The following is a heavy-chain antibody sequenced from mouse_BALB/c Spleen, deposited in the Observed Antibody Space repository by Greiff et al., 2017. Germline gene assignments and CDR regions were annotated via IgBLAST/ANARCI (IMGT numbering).Heavy chain of an antibody. J-gene: IGHJ3*01. CDR3: ASSLVSDYGGFAY. CDR1: GFSLSRYS. CDR2: IWGGGST. V-gene: IGHV2-6-4*01. Sequence: VKLKESGPGLVAPSQSLSITCTVSGFSLSRYSVHWVRQPPGKGLEWLGMIWGGGSTDYNSALKSRLSISKDNSKSQVFLKMNSLQTDDTAMYYCASSLVSDYGGFAYWGQGTLVTVSA. D-gene: IGHD1-1*01.